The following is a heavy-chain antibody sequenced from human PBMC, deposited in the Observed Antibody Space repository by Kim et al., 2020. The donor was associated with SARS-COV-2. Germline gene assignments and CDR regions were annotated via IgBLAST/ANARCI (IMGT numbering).Heavy chain of an antibody. V-gene: IGHV3-21*01. Sequence: GGSLRLSCAASGFTFSSYSMNWVRQAPGKGLEWVSSISSSSSYIYYADSVKGRFTISRDNAKNSLYLQMNSLRAEDTAVYYCARANGVPAAMLRAYYYYGMDVWGQGTTVTVSS. CDR2: ISSSSSYI. D-gene: IGHD2-2*01. J-gene: IGHJ6*02. CDR1: GFTFSSYS. CDR3: ARANGVPAAMLRAYYYYGMDV.